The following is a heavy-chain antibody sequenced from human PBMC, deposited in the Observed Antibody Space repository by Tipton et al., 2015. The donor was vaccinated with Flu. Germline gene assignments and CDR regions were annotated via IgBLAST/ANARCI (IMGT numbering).Heavy chain of an antibody. V-gene: IGHV4-4*07. Sequence: TLSLTCTVSGGSIGSHSWNWIRQPAGKGLEWIGRIYTNGNTIYNPSLQSRVTVSVDTSKNQFSLKLNSVTVADTAVYYCARRGEESRQQGDYNSLAPWGQGTLVTVSS. CDR3: ARRGEESRQQGDYNSLAP. CDR2: IYTNGNT. J-gene: IGHJ5*02. CDR1: GGSIGSHS. D-gene: IGHD3-16*01.